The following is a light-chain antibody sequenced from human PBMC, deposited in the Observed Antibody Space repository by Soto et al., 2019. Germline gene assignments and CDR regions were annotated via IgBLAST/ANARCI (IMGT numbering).Light chain of an antibody. CDR2: EVS. J-gene: IGLJ2*01. Sequence: QSVLTQPASVSGSPGQSITISCTGTSSDVGGYNYVSWYQQHPGKAPKLMIYEVSNRPSGVSNRFSGSKSGNTASLTISGLQAEYEADYYCCSYTSSSTLDVVFGGGTKLTVL. CDR3: CSYTSSSTLDVV. CDR1: SSDVGGYNY. V-gene: IGLV2-14*01.